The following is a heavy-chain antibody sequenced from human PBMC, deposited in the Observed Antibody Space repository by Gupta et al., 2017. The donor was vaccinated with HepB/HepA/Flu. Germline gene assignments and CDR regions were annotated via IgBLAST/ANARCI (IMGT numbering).Heavy chain of an antibody. D-gene: IGHD1-1*01. CDR3: AKGWNNFAY. CDR2: VNSARTKT. CDR1: GFIFSNHA. V-gene: IGHV3-23*03. Sequence: EVQLLESGGKLVQPGGSLRLSCAASGFIFSNHAINWVRQAPGKGLEWVSVVNSARTKTDDADSVKGRFTIARDNSKSTVSMKMTSLRAEDTAVDDCAKGWNNFAYWGQGTMVTV. J-gene: IGHJ4*02.